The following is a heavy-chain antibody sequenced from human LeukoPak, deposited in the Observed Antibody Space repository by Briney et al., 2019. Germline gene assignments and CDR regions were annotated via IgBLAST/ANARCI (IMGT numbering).Heavy chain of an antibody. CDR2: TYYRSKWYN. Sequence: SQTLRLTCAISGDSVSSNSATWNWIRQSPSRGLEWPGRTYYRSKWYNDYAVSVKSRITINPDTSKNQFSLHLNSVTPEDTAVYHCARVEAGKGWFDPWGQGTQVTVSS. CDR3: ARVEAGKGWFDP. CDR1: GDSVSSNSAT. V-gene: IGHV6-1*01. J-gene: IGHJ5*02. D-gene: IGHD6-19*01.